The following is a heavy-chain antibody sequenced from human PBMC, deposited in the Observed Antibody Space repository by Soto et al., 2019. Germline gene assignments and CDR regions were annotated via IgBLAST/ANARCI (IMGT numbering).Heavy chain of an antibody. CDR3: AREDDGGDRDYYGLDV. CDR1: GGSFSGYY. D-gene: IGHD2-21*02. V-gene: IGHV4-34*01. CDR2: IYYTGST. J-gene: IGHJ6*02. Sequence: SETLSLTCAVYGGSFSGYYWGWIRQPPGKGLEWIGSIYYTGSTYYNPSLRSRVTISVDTSKNLFSLKLSSVTAADTAVYFCAREDDGGDRDYYGLDVWGPGTTVTVSS.